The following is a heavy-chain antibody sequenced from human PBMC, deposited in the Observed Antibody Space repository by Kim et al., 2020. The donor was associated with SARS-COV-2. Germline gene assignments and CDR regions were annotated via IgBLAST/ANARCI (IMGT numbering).Heavy chain of an antibody. D-gene: IGHD6-13*01. CDR2: INHSGST. Sequence: SETLSLTCAVYGGSFSGYYWSWIRQPPGKGLEWIGEINHSGSTNYNPSLKSRVTISVDTSKNQFSLKLSSVTAADTAVYYCARGLPQQQLARRGRFGYGMDVWGQGTTVTVSS. V-gene: IGHV4-34*01. J-gene: IGHJ6*02. CDR1: GGSFSGYY. CDR3: ARGLPQQQLARRGRFGYGMDV.